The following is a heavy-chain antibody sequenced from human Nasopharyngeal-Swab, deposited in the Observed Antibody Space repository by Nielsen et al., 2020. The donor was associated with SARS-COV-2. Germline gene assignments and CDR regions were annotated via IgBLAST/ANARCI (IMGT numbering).Heavy chain of an antibody. J-gene: IGHJ3*01. V-gene: IGHV4-59*01. D-gene: IGHD2-2*01. CDR2: ISHSGIT. CDR3: AGDPPPSPADAFDF. Sequence: GSLRLSCTVSGGSISSYCWSWIRRPPGKGLEWIGYISHSGITDYNPSFQSRATISIDTSRNHFSLKLTSVTAADTAVYYCAGDPPPSPADAFDFWGQGTFITVSS. CDR1: GGSISSYC.